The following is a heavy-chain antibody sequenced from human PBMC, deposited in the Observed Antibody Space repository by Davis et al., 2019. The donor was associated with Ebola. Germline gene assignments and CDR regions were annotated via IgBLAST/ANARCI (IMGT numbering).Heavy chain of an antibody. CDR3: ASSDDFDY. J-gene: IGHJ4*02. V-gene: IGHV4-39*01. CDR2: IYYSGST. Sequence: ESLKISCAVSGVTFRNYVMSWVRQAPGKGLEWIGSIYYSGSTYYNPSLKSRVTISVDTSKNQFSLKLSSVTAADTAVYYCASSDDFDYWGQGTLVTVSS. D-gene: IGHD3-3*01. CDR1: GVTFRNYV.